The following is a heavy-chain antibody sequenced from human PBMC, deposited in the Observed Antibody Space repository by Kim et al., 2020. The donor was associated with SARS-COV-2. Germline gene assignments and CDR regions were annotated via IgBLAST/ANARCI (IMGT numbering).Heavy chain of an antibody. CDR2: INPLSGAT. CDR1: GYMFTGYH. V-gene: IGHV1-2*02. Sequence: ASVKVSCKASGYMFTGYHMHWVRQAPGQGIEWMGWINPLSGATNFLKKFQGRVTMTRDTSISIVYMELSRLTSDDTAFYYCARHYGVSGSRHDWFAPWGQ. D-gene: IGHD4-17*01. J-gene: IGHJ5*02. CDR3: ARHYGVSGSRHDWFAP.